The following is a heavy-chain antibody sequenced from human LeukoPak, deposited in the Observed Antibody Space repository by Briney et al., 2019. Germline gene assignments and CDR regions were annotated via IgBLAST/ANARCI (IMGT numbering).Heavy chain of an antibody. CDR3: ARHEGIGLWELSVDY. J-gene: IGHJ4*02. D-gene: IGHD3-16*02. Sequence: GESLKISCKGSGYSFTSYWIGWVRQMPGKGLEWMGIIYPGDSDTRYSPSFQGQVTISADKSISTAYLQWSSLKASDTGMYYCARHEGIGLWELSVDYWGQGTLVTVSS. CDR1: GYSFTSYW. V-gene: IGHV5-51*01. CDR2: IYPGDSDT.